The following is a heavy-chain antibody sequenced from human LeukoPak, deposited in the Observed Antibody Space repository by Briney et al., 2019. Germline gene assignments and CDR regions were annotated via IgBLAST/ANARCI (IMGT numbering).Heavy chain of an antibody. CDR3: TRVWAVASHLVDY. CDR2: IYYSGST. J-gene: IGHJ4*02. CDR1: GGSISSSSYY. D-gene: IGHD6-19*01. Sequence: SETLSLTCTVSGGSISSSSYYWGWIRQPPGKELEWIGSIYYSGSTYYNPSLKSRVTISVDTSKNQFSLKLSSVTAADTAVYYCTRVWAVASHLVDYWGQGTLVTVSS. V-gene: IGHV4-39*07.